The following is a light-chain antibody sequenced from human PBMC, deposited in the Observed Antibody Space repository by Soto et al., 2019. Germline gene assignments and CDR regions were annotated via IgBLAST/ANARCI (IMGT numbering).Light chain of an antibody. Sequence: EIVMTQSPPSLTVTPREPASISCRSSQRLLHSNGNTFLDWYLQKPGQSPQLLIYLGSNRASGVPDRVSGSEAGTDFTLKISRVEAEDVGVYYCMQALQTPYTFGQGTKLEIK. CDR2: LGS. J-gene: IGKJ2*01. CDR3: MQALQTPYT. V-gene: IGKV2-28*01. CDR1: QRLLHSNGNTF.